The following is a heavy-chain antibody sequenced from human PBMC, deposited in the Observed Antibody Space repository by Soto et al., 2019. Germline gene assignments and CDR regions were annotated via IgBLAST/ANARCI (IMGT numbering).Heavy chain of an antibody. CDR3: ARMYNSGFYRPEGDYFFYGMDV. CDR2: FYYSGNT. CDR1: GDSISDYY. J-gene: IGHJ6*02. D-gene: IGHD6-19*01. Sequence: SETLSLTCTVSGDSISDYYWSWIRQPAGKGLEWIGRFYYSGNTKSNPSHKSRVTMSADTSKNQFSLSLRSVTAADSAIYYCARMYNSGFYRPEGDYFFYGMDVWGQGTTLTVSS. V-gene: IGHV4-4*07.